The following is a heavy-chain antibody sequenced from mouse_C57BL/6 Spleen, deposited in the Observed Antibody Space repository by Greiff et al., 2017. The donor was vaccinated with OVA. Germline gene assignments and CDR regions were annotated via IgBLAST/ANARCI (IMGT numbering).Heavy chain of an antibody. CDR1: GYTFTSYW. J-gene: IGHJ3*01. D-gene: IGHD1-3*01. CDR2: IDPSDSYT. V-gene: IGHV1-59*01. CDR3: ARQGAPLAY. Sequence: VQLQQPGAELVRPGTSVKLSCKASGYTFTSYWMHWVKQRPGQGLEWIGVIDPSDSYTNYNQKFKGKATLTVDTSSSTAYMQLSSLTSEDSAVYYCARQGAPLAYWGQGTLVTVSA.